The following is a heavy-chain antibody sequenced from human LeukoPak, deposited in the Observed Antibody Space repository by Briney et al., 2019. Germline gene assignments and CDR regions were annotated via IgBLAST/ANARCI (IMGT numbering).Heavy chain of an antibody. CDR1: GGTFSSYA. CDR3: AREENEYYFDY. J-gene: IGHJ4*02. D-gene: IGHD1-1*01. V-gene: IGHV1-69*04. Sequence: SVKVSCKASGGTFSSYAISWVRQAPGQGLEWMGRIIPILGIANYAQKFRGRVTITADKSTSTAYMELSSLRSEDTAVYYCAREENEYYFDYWGQGTLVTVSS. CDR2: IIPILGIA.